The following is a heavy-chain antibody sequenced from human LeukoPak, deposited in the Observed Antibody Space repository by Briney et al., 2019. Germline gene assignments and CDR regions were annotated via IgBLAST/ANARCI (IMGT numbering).Heavy chain of an antibody. CDR3: AKSVVLVRGVIPDKGQSGFDY. D-gene: IGHD3-10*01. CDR1: AFTFSSSW. CDR2: INEDGSKK. Sequence: GGSLRLSCVGSAFTFSSSWMNWVRQAPGKGLEWVANINEDGSKKSYVDSVKGRFTISRDNAKNSLFLQMSSLRAEDTAVYYCAKSVVLVRGVIPDKGQSGFDYWGQGTLVTVSS. J-gene: IGHJ4*02. V-gene: IGHV3-7*02.